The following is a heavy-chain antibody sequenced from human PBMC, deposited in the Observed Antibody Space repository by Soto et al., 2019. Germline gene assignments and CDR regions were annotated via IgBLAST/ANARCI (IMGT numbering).Heavy chain of an antibody. CDR1: GGSISSGGYY. Sequence: SETLSLTCTVSGGSISSGGYYWSWIRQHPGKGLEWIGYIYRSGSTKYNPSLESRLTISGHTSKNQFSLKLTSVTAADTAVYYCARTLDYGHMDVWGKGTTVTVSS. D-gene: IGHD3-16*01. CDR2: IYRSGST. CDR3: ARTLDYGHMDV. V-gene: IGHV4-61*08. J-gene: IGHJ6*03.